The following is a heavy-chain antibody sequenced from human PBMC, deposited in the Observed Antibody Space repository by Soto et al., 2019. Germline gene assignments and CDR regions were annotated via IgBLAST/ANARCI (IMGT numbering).Heavy chain of an antibody. Sequence: SETLSLTCTVSGVSINNYYWTWIRQPPGKRLEWIGAIYYTGSTTYNPSLRSRVTFSVDTSKNQFSLSLTSVTAADTAVYFCEKVVSGGHLDYWGHGTLVTVSS. J-gene: IGHJ4*01. D-gene: IGHD6-25*01. CDR1: GVSINNYY. CDR3: EKVVSGGHLDY. CDR2: IYYTGST. V-gene: IGHV4-59*01.